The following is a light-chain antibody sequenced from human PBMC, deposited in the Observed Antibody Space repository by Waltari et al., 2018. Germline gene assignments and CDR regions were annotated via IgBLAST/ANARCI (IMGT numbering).Light chain of an antibody. CDR2: GAS. V-gene: IGKV1-39*01. Sequence: DVQMTQSPSSLSASVGDRVTITCRAGQNLATYLNWYQHKPGTAPRLLIYGASSLQSGVPSRVSAGGSGKEFTLTISSLEPDDFATYYWQQSYSTLWTFGQGTKVEIK. CDR3: QQSYSTLWT. CDR1: QNLATY. J-gene: IGKJ1*01.